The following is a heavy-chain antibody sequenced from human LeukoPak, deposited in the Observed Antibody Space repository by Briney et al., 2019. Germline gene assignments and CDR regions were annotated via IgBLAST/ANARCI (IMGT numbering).Heavy chain of an antibody. Sequence: GGSLRLPCAASGFTFSSYSMNWVRQAPGKGLEWVSSISSSSSYIYYADSVKGRFTISRDSAKNSLYLQTNSLRAEDTAVYYCARTSPYGDFKCWGQGTLVTVSS. CDR2: ISSSSSYI. CDR1: GFTFSSYS. V-gene: IGHV3-21*01. D-gene: IGHD4-17*01. J-gene: IGHJ4*02. CDR3: ARTSPYGDFKC.